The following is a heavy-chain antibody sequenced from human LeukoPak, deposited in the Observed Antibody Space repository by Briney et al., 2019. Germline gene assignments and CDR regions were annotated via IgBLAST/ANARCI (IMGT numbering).Heavy chain of an antibody. D-gene: IGHD1-26*01. CDR1: GASVSSDSYY. J-gene: IGHJ4*02. V-gene: IGHV4-61*10. CDR2: THSSGST. CDR3: ARGVGAPRYLDY. Sequence: SETLSLTCTVSGASVSSDSYYWSWIRQPAGKTLEWIGRTHSSGSTDYNPSLMSRVTMSLDTSKKQFSLRLSSVTAADTAVYYCARGVGAPRYLDYWGQGTLVTVSS.